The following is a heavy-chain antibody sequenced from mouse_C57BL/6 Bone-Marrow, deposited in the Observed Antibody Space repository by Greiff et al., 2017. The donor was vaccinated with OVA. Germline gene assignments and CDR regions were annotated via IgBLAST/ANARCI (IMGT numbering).Heavy chain of an antibody. D-gene: IGHD1-1*01. V-gene: IGHV1-4*01. J-gene: IGHJ2*01. CDR1: GYTFPSYT. CDR3: AADYGSSSYFDY. Sequence: VKLVESGAELARPGASVKMSCKASGYTFPSYTMHWVKQRPGQGLEWLGYINPSSGYTKYNQKFKDKATLTADKSSSTAYMQLSSLTSEDSAVYYCAADYGSSSYFDYWGQGTTLTVSS. CDR2: INPSSGYT.